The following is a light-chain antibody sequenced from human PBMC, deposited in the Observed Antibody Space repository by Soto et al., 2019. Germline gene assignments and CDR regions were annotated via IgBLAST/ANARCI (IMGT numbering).Light chain of an antibody. V-gene: IGKV1-5*03. CDR1: QSISSW. CDR3: QQYNSFSLIT. J-gene: IGKJ5*01. CDR2: KAS. Sequence: DIQITQSPSTLSASVGDRVTITCRASQSISSWLAWYQQKPGKAPKLLIYKASSLESGVPSRFSGSGSGTDFTLTISSLQPEDFATYFCQQYNSFSLITFGQGTRLEIK.